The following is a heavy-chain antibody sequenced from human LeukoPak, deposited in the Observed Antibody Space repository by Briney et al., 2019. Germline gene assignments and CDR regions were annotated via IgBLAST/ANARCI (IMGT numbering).Heavy chain of an antibody. J-gene: IGHJ4*02. V-gene: IGHV1-46*01. CDR1: GYTFTSYY. D-gene: IGHD1-7*01. CDR2: INPSGGST. Sequence: GASVKVSCKASGYTFTSYYMHWVRQAPGQGLEWMGIINPSGGSTSYAQKFQGRVTMTRDMSTSTDYMELSSLRSEDTAVYYCARGGYNWNYDRWGQGTLVTVSS. CDR3: ARGGYNWNYDR.